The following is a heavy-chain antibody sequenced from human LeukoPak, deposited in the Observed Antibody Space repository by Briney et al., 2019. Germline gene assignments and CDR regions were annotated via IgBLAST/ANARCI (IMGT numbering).Heavy chain of an antibody. CDR1: GYTFTGYY. CDR3: ARDLSDWVAATHNWFDP. D-gene: IGHD2-15*01. CDR2: INPNSGGT. J-gene: IGHJ5*02. V-gene: IGHV1-2*02. Sequence: VASVKVSCKASGYTFTGYYMHWVRQAPGQGLEWMGWINPNSGGTNYAQKFQGRVTMTRDTSISTAYMELSRLRSDDTAVYYCARDLSDWVAATHNWFDPWGQGTLVTVSS.